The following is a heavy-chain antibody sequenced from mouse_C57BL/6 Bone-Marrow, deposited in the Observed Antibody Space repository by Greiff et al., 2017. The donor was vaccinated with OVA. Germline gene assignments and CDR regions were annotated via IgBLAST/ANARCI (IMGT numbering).Heavy chain of an antibody. Sequence: VMLVESGPELVKPGASVKISCKASGYAFSSSWMNWVKQRPGKGLEWIGRIYPGDGDTNYNGKFKGKATLTADKSSSTAYMQLSSLTSEDSAVYFCARGGGFLYYFDYWGQGTTLTVSS. CDR1: GYAFSSSW. CDR2: IYPGDGDT. D-gene: IGHD6-1*01. J-gene: IGHJ2*01. V-gene: IGHV1-82*01. CDR3: ARGGGFLYYFDY.